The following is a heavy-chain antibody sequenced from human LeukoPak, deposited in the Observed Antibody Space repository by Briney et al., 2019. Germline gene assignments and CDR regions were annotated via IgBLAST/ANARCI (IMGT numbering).Heavy chain of an antibody. CDR1: GYTFTSYY. V-gene: IGHV1-46*01. J-gene: IGHJ5*02. CDR3: ARGSHIAARVYAFDP. D-gene: IGHD6-6*01. CDR2: INSSGGST. Sequence: ASVKVSCKASGYTFTSYYMHWVRQAPGQGLEWMGIINSSGGSTSYAQKFQGRVTMTRDMSTSTVYMELSSLRFEDTAVYYCARGSHIAARVYAFDPWGQGTLVTVSS.